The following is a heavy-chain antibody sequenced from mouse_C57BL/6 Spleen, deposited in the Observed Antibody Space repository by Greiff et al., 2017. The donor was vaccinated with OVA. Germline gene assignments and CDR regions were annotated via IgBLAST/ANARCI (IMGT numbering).Heavy chain of an antibody. CDR3: ARWDDYAAWFAY. D-gene: IGHD2-4*01. CDR1: GYAFSSSW. Sequence: QVQLQQSGPELVKPGASVKISCKASGYAFSSSWMNWVKQRPGKGLEWIGRIYPGDGDTNYNGKFKGKATLTADKSSSTAYMQLSSLTSEDSAVYFCARWDDYAAWFAYWGQGTLVTVSA. V-gene: IGHV1-82*01. J-gene: IGHJ3*01. CDR2: IYPGDGDT.